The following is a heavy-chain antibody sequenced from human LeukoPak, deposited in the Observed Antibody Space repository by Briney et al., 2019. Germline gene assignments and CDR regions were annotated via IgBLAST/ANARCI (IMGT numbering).Heavy chain of an antibody. D-gene: IGHD4-17*01. J-gene: IGHJ4*02. Sequence: GGSLRLSCAASGFTFSTYEINWFRQAPRKGLEGGSYISSSGSNKYYADSVKGRFTISRDNSKNSLYLQMNSLRAEDTAVYYCARVLSTVTTFDYWGQGTLVTVSS. CDR1: GFTFSTYE. V-gene: IGHV3-48*03. CDR3: ARVLSTVTTFDY. CDR2: ISSSGSNK.